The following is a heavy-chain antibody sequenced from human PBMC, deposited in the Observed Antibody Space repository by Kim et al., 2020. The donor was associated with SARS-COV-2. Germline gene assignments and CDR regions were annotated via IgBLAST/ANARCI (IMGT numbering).Heavy chain of an antibody. Sequence: QKLQGRVTMTKNTSTSTAYMELRSLRSDDTAVYYCAISRMVRGVNDAFDIWGQGTMVTVSS. CDR3: AISRMVRGVNDAFDI. D-gene: IGHD3-10*01. J-gene: IGHJ3*02. V-gene: IGHV1-18*01.